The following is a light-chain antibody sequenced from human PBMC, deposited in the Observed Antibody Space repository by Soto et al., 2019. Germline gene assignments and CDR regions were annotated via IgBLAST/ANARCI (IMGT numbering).Light chain of an antibody. CDR3: LQNHNYPRT. CDR2: GAS. Sequence: AIQMTQSPSSLSASVGDRVTITCRASQDISDDVGWYQQTPGKAPKLLISGASRLQSGVPSRFSGSGSGAAFILTITSLRPEDSANYYCLQNHNYPRTFGQGTKVEI. J-gene: IGKJ1*01. V-gene: IGKV1-6*01. CDR1: QDISDD.